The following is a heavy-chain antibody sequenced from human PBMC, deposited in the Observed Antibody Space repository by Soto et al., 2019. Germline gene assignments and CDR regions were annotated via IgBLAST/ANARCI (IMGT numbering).Heavy chain of an antibody. CDR2: IWYDGSNK. CDR1: VFTCSSYG. D-gene: IGHD6-13*01. Sequence: RWSLRLSCSASVFTCSSYGMHWFRQAPGKGLEWVAVIWYDGSNKYYADSVKGRFTISRDNSKNTLYLQMNSLRAEDTAVYYCASLSIAAAGTLGVYWGQGTLVTVSS. V-gene: IGHV3-33*01. J-gene: IGHJ4*02. CDR3: ASLSIAAAGTLGVY.